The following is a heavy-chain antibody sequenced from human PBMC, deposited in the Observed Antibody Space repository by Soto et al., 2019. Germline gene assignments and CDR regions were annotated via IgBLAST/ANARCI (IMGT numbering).Heavy chain of an antibody. V-gene: IGHV3-72*01. CDR3: ARGGISSGWRAFYY. D-gene: IGHD6-19*01. CDR1: GFSFSDHY. J-gene: IGHJ4*02. CDR2: TRNKANSYTT. Sequence: EVQLVESGGGLVQPGGSLRLSCAASGFSFSDHYMDWVRQAPGKGLEWVARTRNKANSYTTEYAASVKGRFTISRDDSENSLFLQMNSLKSKDTAVYYCARGGISSGWRAFYYWGQGTLVTVSS.